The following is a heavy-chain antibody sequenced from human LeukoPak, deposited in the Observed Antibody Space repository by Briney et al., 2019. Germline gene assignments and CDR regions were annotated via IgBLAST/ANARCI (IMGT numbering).Heavy chain of an antibody. CDR2: IKQDGSEK. Sequence: GGSLRLSCAASGFTFSSYWMSWVRQAPGKGLEWVANIKQDGSEKYYVDSVKGRFTISRDNAKNSLYLQMNSLRAEDTAVYYCARDATVSYYDILIGSWRYYGMDVWGQGTTVTVSS. CDR3: ARDATVSYYDILIGSWRYYGMDV. J-gene: IGHJ6*02. D-gene: IGHD3-9*01. V-gene: IGHV3-7*01. CDR1: GFTFSSYW.